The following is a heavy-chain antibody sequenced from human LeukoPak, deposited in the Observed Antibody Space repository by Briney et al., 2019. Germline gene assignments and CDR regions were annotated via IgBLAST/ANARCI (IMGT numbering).Heavy chain of an antibody. CDR2: ISAYNGNT. CDR3: ARGPEYYYGSGSYDYYGMDV. D-gene: IGHD3-10*01. V-gene: IGHV1-18*01. Sequence: ASVKVSCKASGYTFTSYGISWVRQAPGQGLEWMGWISAYNGNTNYAQKLQGRVTMTTDTSTSTAYMELRSLRSDDTAVYYCARGPEYYYGSGSYDYYGMDVWGQGATVTVSS. CDR1: GYTFTSYG. J-gene: IGHJ6*02.